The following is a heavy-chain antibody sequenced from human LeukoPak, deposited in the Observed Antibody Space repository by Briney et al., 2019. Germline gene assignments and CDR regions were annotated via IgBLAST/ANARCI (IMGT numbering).Heavy chain of an antibody. CDR1: EYRLTELS. CDR2: FDPEDVDT. J-gene: IGHJ3*01. D-gene: IGHD3-3*01. Sequence: VASVKVSCKVSEYRLTELSMHWVRLAPGKGLEWMGGFDPEDVDTIYAQKFEGRVTMTEDTSTDTAYLELSSLRSEDTAVYYCAALLLSKERYYDFWTSAFDFWGQGTMVTVSS. V-gene: IGHV1-24*01. CDR3: AALLLSKERYYDFWTSAFDF.